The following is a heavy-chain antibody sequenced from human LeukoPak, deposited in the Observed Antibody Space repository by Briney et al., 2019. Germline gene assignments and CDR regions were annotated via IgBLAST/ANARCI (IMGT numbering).Heavy chain of an antibody. CDR1: GGSISSYY. D-gene: IGHD2-15*01. CDR2: IHYSGST. V-gene: IGHV4-59*08. CDR3: ARLVDCSGGSCYYYFDY. Sequence: SETLSLTCTVSGGSISSYYWSWLRQPPGKGLEWIGYIHYSGSTKYNPSLKSRVTISVDKSKNQFSLKLSSVTAADTSVYYCARLVDCSGGSCYYYFDYWGQGTLVTVSS. J-gene: IGHJ4*02.